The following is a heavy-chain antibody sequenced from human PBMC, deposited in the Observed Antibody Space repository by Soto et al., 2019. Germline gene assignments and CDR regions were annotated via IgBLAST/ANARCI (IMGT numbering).Heavy chain of an antibody. D-gene: IGHD2-2*01. CDR1: GGSISSGGYY. J-gene: IGHJ5*02. CDR2: IYYSGST. Sequence: SETLSLTCTVSGGSISSGGYYWSWIRQHPGKGLEWIGYIYYSGSTYYNPSLKSRVTISVDTSKNQFSLKLSSVTAADTAVYYCARAYQLLSYWFDPWGQGTLVTVSS. V-gene: IGHV4-31*03. CDR3: ARAYQLLSYWFDP.